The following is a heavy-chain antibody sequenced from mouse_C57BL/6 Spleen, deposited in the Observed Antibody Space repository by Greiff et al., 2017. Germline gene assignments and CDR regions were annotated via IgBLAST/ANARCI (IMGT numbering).Heavy chain of an antibody. CDR3: ARPHPHYYAMDY. CDR1: GFTFSDYG. Sequence: EVQLQQSGGGLVKPGGSLKLSCAASGFTFSDYGMHWVRQAPEKGLEWVAYISSGSSTIYYADTVKGRFTISRDNAKNTLFLQMTSLRSEDTAMYYCARPHPHYYAMDYWGQGTSVTVSS. V-gene: IGHV5-17*01. CDR2: ISSGSSTI. J-gene: IGHJ4*01.